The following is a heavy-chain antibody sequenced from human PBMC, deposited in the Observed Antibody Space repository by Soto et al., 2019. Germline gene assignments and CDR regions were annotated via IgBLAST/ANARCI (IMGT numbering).Heavy chain of an antibody. CDR3: AKGAKCGVVVEYFDS. CDR2: ISSSGRRT. V-gene: IGHV3-23*01. J-gene: IGHJ4*02. CDR1: GFSFANFG. Sequence: VGSLRLSCGTSGFSFANFGMGWVRQAPGKGLYWVSGISSSGRRTYYADSVKGRFTISRDNSKNTLYLQMDRLRGDDTAVYYCAKGAKCGVVVEYFDSWGQGALVTVSS. D-gene: IGHD3-3*01.